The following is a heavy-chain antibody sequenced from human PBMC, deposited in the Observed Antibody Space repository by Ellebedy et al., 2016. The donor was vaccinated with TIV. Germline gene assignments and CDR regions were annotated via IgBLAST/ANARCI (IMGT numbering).Heavy chain of an antibody. CDR1: GDSVSNTYAT. Sequence: QTLSLTCAISGDSVSNTYATWNWIRQSPSRGLEWLGRAYYRSTWIYDYAVSVKGRITINPDTSNNQLSLHLNSVTPEDTAVYYCARHVAREGYNRWGQGTLVTVSS. V-gene: IGHV6-1*01. J-gene: IGHJ4*02. D-gene: IGHD5-24*01. CDR2: AYYRSTWIY. CDR3: ARHVAREGYNR.